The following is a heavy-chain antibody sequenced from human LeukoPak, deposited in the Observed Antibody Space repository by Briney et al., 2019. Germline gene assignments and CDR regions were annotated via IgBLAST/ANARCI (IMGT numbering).Heavy chain of an antibody. CDR3: ARDSAGGGPYYFDY. CDR2: IYSGGST. D-gene: IGHD3-10*01. Sequence: GRSLRLSCAASGFTVSSNYMSWVRQAPGKGLEWVSVIYSGGSTYYADSVKGRFTISRDNSKNTLYLQMNSLRAEDTAAYYCARDSAGGGPYYFDYWGQGTLVTVSS. CDR1: GFTVSSNY. V-gene: IGHV3-53*01. J-gene: IGHJ4*02.